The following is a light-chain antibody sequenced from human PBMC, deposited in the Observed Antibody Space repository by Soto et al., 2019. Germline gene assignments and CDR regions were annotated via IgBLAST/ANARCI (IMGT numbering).Light chain of an antibody. J-gene: IGKJ2*01. CDR1: QSVSRN. Sequence: EVVMTQSPATLSLSPGERATLSCRASQSVSRNLVWYQQKPGQAPRLLIYDSSTRPTGIPARFSGIVSGTEFTLTISSLQTEDFALYFCQQCNNSPYTFGHGTKLEI. V-gene: IGKV3-15*01. CDR3: QQCNNSPYT. CDR2: DSS.